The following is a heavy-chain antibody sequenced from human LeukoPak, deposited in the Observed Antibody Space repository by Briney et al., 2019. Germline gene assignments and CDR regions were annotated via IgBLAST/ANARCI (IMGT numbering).Heavy chain of an antibody. J-gene: IGHJ5*02. D-gene: IGHD5-18*01. CDR3: ARDRSRYSYGSWFDP. CDR2: ISAYNGNT. CDR1: GGTFSSYA. Sequence: GASVKVSCKASGGTFSSYAISWVRQAPGQGLEWMGWISAYNGNTNYAQKLQGRVTMTTDTSTSTAYMELRSLRSDDTAVYYCARDRSRYSYGSWFDPWGQGTLVTVSS. V-gene: IGHV1-18*01.